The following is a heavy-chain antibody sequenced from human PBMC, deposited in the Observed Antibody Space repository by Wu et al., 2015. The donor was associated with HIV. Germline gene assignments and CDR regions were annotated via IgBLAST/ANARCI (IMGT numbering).Heavy chain of an antibody. J-gene: IGHJ4*01. CDR1: GYTFTDYY. D-gene: IGHD6-19*01. CDR3: ARSHKWLQLRYQGNFDS. CDR2: INPKNGGT. Sequence: QVQLVQSGAEMKKPGASVKVSCKTSGYTFTDYYIHWMRQVTGQGPEWMGWINPKNGGTNYAQNFQGRLTMTRDTSISSVYMELKKLTSEDTAMYFCARSHKWLQLRYQGNFDSWGQGTLVTVSS. V-gene: IGHV1-2*02.